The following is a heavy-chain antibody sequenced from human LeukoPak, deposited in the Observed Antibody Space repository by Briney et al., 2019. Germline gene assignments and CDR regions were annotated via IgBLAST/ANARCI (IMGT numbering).Heavy chain of an antibody. CDR1: GYTLTELS. Sequence: ASVKVSCKVSGYTLTELSMHWVRQAPGKGLEWMGGFDPEDGETIYAQKFQGRVTMTEDTSTDTAYMELSSLRSEDTAVYYCATHGRYYGSGSYYKGWFDPWGQGTLVTVSS. CDR2: FDPEDGET. J-gene: IGHJ5*02. V-gene: IGHV1-24*01. D-gene: IGHD3-10*01. CDR3: ATHGRYYGSGSYYKGWFDP.